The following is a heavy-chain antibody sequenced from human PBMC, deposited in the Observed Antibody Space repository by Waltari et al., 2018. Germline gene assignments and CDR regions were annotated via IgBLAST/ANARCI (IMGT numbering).Heavy chain of an antibody. J-gene: IGHJ6*03. CDR1: GFTFSNNE. V-gene: IGHV3-48*03. CDR3: ARPSTEYYYYYYYMDV. CDR2: ISNSGSTT. Sequence: EVQVVESGGGVVQPGGSLRLSCVASGFTFSNNELNWVRQAPGKGLEWVSYISNSGSTTYSADSVKGRFTISRDNAKNSMYLEMDSLRAEDTAVYYCARPSTEYYYYYYYMDVWGKGTTVTVS.